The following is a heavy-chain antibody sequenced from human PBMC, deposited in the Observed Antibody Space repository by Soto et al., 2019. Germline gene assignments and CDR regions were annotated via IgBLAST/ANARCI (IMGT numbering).Heavy chain of an antibody. CDR1: GGSFSGYY. CDR3: VLSRNYYYYYMDV. CDR2: INHSGST. Sequence: ASETLSLTCAVYGGSFSGYYWSWIRQPPGKGLEWIGEINHSGSTNYNPSLKSRVTISVDTSKNQFSLKLSSVTAADTAVYYCVLSRNYYYYYMDVWGKGTTVTVSS. V-gene: IGHV4-34*01. D-gene: IGHD3-16*02. J-gene: IGHJ6*03.